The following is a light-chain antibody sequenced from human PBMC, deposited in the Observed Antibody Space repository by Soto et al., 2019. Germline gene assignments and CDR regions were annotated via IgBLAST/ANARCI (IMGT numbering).Light chain of an antibody. CDR1: QSLNRD. CDR2: GAS. V-gene: IGKV3-15*01. Sequence: EIVMTQSPATLSVSPGERATLSCRASQSLNRDLAWYQQRPGQSPRLLIFGASIRAAGIPARFSGSGSGTEFTLTISSLQSEDFAVYFCQQYNNWPGTFGQGTKVDIK. CDR3: QQYNNWPGT. J-gene: IGKJ1*01.